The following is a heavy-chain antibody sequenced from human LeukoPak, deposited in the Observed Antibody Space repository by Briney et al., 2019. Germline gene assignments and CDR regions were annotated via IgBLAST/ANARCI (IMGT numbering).Heavy chain of an antibody. D-gene: IGHD3-9*01. J-gene: IGHJ4*02. CDR1: GGSISGSNW. CDR3: ARGGADILTGSTTFDY. Sequence: SETLSLTCAVSGGSISGSNWWSWVRQPPGKGLEWIGEIYHSGSTNYNPSLKSRVTISVDKSKNQFSLKLSSVTAADTAVYYCARGGADILTGSTTFDYWGQGTLVTVSS. V-gene: IGHV4-4*02. CDR2: IYHSGST.